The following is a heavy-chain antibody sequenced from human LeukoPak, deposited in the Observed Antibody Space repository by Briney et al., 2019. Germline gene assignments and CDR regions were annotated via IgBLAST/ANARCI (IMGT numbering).Heavy chain of an antibody. CDR1: GYTLTELS. J-gene: IGHJ4*02. D-gene: IGHD1-7*01. CDR3: ATATRYGYNRNYDPLYYFDY. V-gene: IGHV1-24*01. CDR2: FDPEDGET. Sequence: ASVKVSCKVSGYTLTELSMHWVRQAPGKGLEWMGGFDPEDGETIYAQKFQGRVTMTEDTSTDTAYMELSSLRSEDTAVYYCATATRYGYNRNYDPLYYFDYWGQGTLVTVSS.